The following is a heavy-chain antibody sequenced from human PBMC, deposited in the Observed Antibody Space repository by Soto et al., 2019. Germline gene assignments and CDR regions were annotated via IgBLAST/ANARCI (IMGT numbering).Heavy chain of an antibody. D-gene: IGHD3-3*01. J-gene: IGHJ6*02. CDR1: GGNFSSYA. CDR3: ARDYDFWSGKAGYYYGMDV. CDR2: IIPIFGTA. V-gene: IGHV1-69*06. Sequence: SVKVSCKASGGNFSSYAISWVRQAPGQGVEWMGGIIPIFGTANYAQKFQGRVTITADKSTSTAYMELSSLRSEDTAVYYCARDYDFWSGKAGYYYGMDVWGQGTTVTVSS.